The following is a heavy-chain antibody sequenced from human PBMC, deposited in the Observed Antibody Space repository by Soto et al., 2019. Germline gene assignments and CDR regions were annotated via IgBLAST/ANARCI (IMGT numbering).Heavy chain of an antibody. D-gene: IGHD4-17*01. CDR1: GFTFSSYA. V-gene: IGHV3-64*01. J-gene: IGHJ4*02. CDR3: ARENDYGDYYIDY. Sequence: GGSLRLSCAASGFTFSSYAMHWVRQAPGKGLEYVSAISSNGGSTYYANSVKGRFTISRDNSKNTLYLQMGSLRAEDMAVYYCARENDYGDYYIDYGGQGTLVTV. CDR2: ISSNGGST.